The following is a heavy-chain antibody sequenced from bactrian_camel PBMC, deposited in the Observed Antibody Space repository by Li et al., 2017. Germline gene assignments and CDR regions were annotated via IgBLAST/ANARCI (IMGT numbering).Heavy chain of an antibody. Sequence: HVQLVESGGGLVQPGGSLRLSCAGSGFIFTSYYMSWIRQAPGKGLEWVSDIYTDGSNTYYADSVKGRFTMSRDNAKNMLYLQMNNLKSEDTALYYCAKALGGGSYYTGEHGYWGQGTQVTVS. CDR2: IYTDGSNT. D-gene: IGHD2*01. CDR3: AKALGGGSYYTGEHGY. J-gene: IGHJ4*01. V-gene: IGHV3-2*01. CDR1: GFIFTSYY.